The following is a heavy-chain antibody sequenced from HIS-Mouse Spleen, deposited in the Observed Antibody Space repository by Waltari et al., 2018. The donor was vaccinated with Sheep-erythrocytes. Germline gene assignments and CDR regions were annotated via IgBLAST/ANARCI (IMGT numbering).Heavy chain of an antibody. J-gene: IGHJ4*02. D-gene: IGHD3-10*01. CDR3: ARGMVRGVDFDY. CDR1: GFTVSSNY. V-gene: IGHV3-53*01. CDR2: IDSGGST. Sequence: EVQLVESGGGLIQPGGSLRLSCAASGFTVSSNYMSWVRQAPGKGLGWVSVIDSGGSTYYADAGKGRFTISRDNSKNTLYLQMNSLRAEDTAVYYCARGMVRGVDFDYWGQGTLVTVSS.